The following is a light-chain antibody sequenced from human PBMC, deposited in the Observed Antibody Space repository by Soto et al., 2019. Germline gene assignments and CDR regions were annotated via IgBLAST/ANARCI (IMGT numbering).Light chain of an antibody. CDR1: QSVSSN. Sequence: EIVMTQSPATLSVSPGERATLSCRASQSVSSNLAWYQHKPGQAPRLLISGASTRATGIPARFSGSGSGTEFTLTISSLQSEDFATYFCQQSYNPPPTFGQGTKVEIK. CDR3: QQSYNPPPT. V-gene: IGKV3-15*01. CDR2: GAS. J-gene: IGKJ1*01.